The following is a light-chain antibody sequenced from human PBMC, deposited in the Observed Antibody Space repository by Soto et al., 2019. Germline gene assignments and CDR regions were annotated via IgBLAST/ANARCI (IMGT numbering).Light chain of an antibody. CDR2: GAS. V-gene: IGKV3-20*01. CDR3: QQYDTSPRT. Sequence: EVMLTQSPGTLSLSPGERATLSCRASQSVSSNYLAWYQQKSGQAPRLLIYGASTRATGIPDRFSGSGSGTDFTLTIRRLEPEDFAVYYCQQYDTSPRTFGHGTKVEFK. CDR1: QSVSSNY. J-gene: IGKJ1*01.